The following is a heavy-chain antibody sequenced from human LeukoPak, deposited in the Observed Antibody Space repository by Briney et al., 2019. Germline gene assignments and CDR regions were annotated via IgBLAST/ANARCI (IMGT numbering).Heavy chain of an antibody. D-gene: IGHD5-18*01. CDR1: GGSISSSSYY. J-gene: IGHJ4*02. CDR2: IYYSGST. Sequence: SETLSLTCTVSGGSISSSSYYWGWIRQPPGKGLEWIGSIYYSGSTYYNPSLKSRVTISVDTSKNQFSLKLSSVTAADTAVYYCARHVGQLWLLGYWGQGTLVTVSS. CDR3: ARHVGQLWLLGY. V-gene: IGHV4-39*01.